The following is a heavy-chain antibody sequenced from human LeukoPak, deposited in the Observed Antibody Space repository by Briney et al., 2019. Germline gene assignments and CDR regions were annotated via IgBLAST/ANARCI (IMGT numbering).Heavy chain of an antibody. CDR1: GGSISSYY. CDR2: IYYSGST. CDR3: ARHTSVAGIGLGY. V-gene: IGHV4-59*08. D-gene: IGHD6-19*01. J-gene: IGHJ4*02. Sequence: PSETLSLTCTVSGGSISSYYWSWIRQPPGKGLEWVGYIYYSGSTNYNPSLKSRVTISVDTSKNQFSLKLSSVTAADTAVYYCARHTSVAGIGLGYWGQGTLVTVSS.